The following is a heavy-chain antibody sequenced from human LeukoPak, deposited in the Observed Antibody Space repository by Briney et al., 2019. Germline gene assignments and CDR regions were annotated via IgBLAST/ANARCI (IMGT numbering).Heavy chain of an antibody. CDR3: AREQSSSWPYSFDY. J-gene: IGHJ4*02. CDR1: GFTFSSYW. D-gene: IGHD6-13*01. CDR2: IKQDGSEK. V-gene: IGHV3-7*03. Sequence: GGSLRLSCAASGFTFSSYWMSWVRQAPGKGLEWVTNIKQDGSEKYYVGSVKGRFTISRDNAKNSVYLQMNSLRAEDTALYYCAREQSSSWPYSFDYWGQGTLVTVSS.